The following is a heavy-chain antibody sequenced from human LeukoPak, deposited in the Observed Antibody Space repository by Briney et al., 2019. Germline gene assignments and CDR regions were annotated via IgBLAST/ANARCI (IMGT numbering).Heavy chain of an antibody. D-gene: IGHD4-11*01. V-gene: IGHV1-69*05. Sequence: SVKVSCKASGGTFSSYAISWVRQAPGQGLEWMGGIIPIFGTANYAQKFQGRVTITTDESTSTAYMELSSLRSDDTAVYYCARGGMTTVTTNFDYWGQGTLVTVSS. CDR1: GGTFSSYA. CDR2: IIPIFGTA. CDR3: ARGGMTTVTTNFDY. J-gene: IGHJ4*02.